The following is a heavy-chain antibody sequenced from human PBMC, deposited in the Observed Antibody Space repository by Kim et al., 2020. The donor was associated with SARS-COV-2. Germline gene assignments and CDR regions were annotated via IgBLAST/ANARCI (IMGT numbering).Heavy chain of an antibody. V-gene: IGHV3-49*04. CDR1: GFTFGDYA. CDR2: VTKKAYGGTA. J-gene: IGHJ4*02. Sequence: GGSLRLSCTASGFTFGDYAMSWVRQAPGKGLEWVGFVTKKAYGGTAEYAASVKGRFTISRDDSKSIVYLQMNSLKIEDTAVYYCRRALSDWGQGTPVTVSS. CDR3: RRALSD.